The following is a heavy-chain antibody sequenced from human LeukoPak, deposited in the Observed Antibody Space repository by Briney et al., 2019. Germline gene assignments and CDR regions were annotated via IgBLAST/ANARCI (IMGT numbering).Heavy chain of an antibody. CDR3: ARGYRSGWYGGPDY. V-gene: IGHV3-7*01. J-gene: IGHJ4*02. D-gene: IGHD6-19*01. Sequence: PGGSLRLSCEASGFTFSTYWMSWVRQAPGKGLEWVAHISQDGSDKYYVDSVKGRFTISRDNAKNSLYLQMNSLRDEDTAVYYCARGYRSGWYGGPDYWGQGTLVTVSS. CDR2: ISQDGSDK. CDR1: GFTFSTYW.